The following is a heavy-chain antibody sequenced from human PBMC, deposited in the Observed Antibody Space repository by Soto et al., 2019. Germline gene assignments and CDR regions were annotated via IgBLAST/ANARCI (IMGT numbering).Heavy chain of an antibody. CDR3: ARETQALLWFGPIDY. V-gene: IGHV3-21*01. Sequence: GGSLRLSCAASGFTFSSYSMNWVRQAPGKGLEWVSSISSSSSYIYYADSVKGRFTISRDNAKNSLYLQMNSLRAEDTAVYYCARETQALLWFGPIDYWGQGTLVTVSS. CDR2: ISSSSSYI. D-gene: IGHD3-10*01. J-gene: IGHJ4*02. CDR1: GFTFSSYS.